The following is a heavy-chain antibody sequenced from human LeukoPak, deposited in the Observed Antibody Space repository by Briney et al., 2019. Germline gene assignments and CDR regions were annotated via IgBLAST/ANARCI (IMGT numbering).Heavy chain of an antibody. CDR2: INHSGST. J-gene: IGHJ6*03. D-gene: IGHD3-3*01. CDR1: GGSFSGYY. CDR3: ARVRSGYDYYYYYMDV. V-gene: IGHV4-34*01. Sequence: PSETLSLTCAVYGGSFSGYYWCWIRQPPGKGLAWIGEINHSGSTNYNPSLKSRVTISVDTSKNQFSLKLSSVTAADTAVYYCARVRSGYDYYYYYMDVWGKGTTVTVSS.